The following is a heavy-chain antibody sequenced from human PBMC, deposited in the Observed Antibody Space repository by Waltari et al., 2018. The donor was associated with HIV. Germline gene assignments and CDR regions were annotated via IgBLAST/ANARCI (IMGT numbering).Heavy chain of an antibody. J-gene: IGHJ4*02. V-gene: IGHV4-61*02. D-gene: IGHD3-3*02. Sequence: QVQLQESGPGLVKPSQTLSLTCTVSGGSISSGSYYWSWIRQPAGKGLEWIGRIYTSGSTNYNPSLKSRVTISVDTSKNQFSLKLSSVTADTAVYYCAREAFRAGYYWGQGTLVTVSS. CDR3: AREAFRAGYY. CDR1: GGSISSGSYY. CDR2: IYTSGST.